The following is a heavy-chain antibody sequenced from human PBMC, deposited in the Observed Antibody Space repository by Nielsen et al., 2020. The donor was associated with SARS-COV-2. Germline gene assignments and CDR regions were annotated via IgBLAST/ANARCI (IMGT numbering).Heavy chain of an antibody. Sequence: GESLKISCAASGFTFSSYWMGWVRQAPGKGLEWVANIGGDGSVEQYVDSVKGRLTISRDNAKSTVYLQMSGLSVEDTAVYYCGRQWLYWGQGTLVTVSS. CDR2: IGGDGSVE. V-gene: IGHV3-7*01. CDR3: GRQWLY. J-gene: IGHJ4*02. CDR1: GFTFSSYW. D-gene: IGHD6-19*01.